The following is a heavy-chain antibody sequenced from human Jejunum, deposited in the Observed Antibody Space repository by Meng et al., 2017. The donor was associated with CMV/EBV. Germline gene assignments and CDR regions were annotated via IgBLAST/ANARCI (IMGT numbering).Heavy chain of an antibody. V-gene: IGHV1-69-2*01. J-gene: IGHJ2*01. CDR2: VDPEDGET. CDR1: GYTLTDYY. Sequence: HVSGYTLTDYYIHWVQQAPGKGLEWMGLVDPEDGETIYAEKSQGRVTISADTSTDTIYMELSSLRSEDTAVYFCALGLYTTSWFFDLWGRGTLVTVSS. D-gene: IGHD1-14*01. CDR3: ALGLYTTSWFFDL.